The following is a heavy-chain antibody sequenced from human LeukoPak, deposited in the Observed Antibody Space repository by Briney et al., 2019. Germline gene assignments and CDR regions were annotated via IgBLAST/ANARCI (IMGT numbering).Heavy chain of an antibody. V-gene: IGHV1-69*13. D-gene: IGHD4-17*01. CDR3: ARAMTTVTTRLGYYGMDV. CDR2: IIPIFGTA. J-gene: IGHJ6*04. Sequence: SVKVSCKASGGTFSSYAISWMRQAPGQGLEWMGGIIPIFGTANYAQKLQGRVTITADESTSTAYMELSSLRSEDTAVYYCARAMTTVTTRLGYYGMDVWGKGTTVTVSS. CDR1: GGTFSSYA.